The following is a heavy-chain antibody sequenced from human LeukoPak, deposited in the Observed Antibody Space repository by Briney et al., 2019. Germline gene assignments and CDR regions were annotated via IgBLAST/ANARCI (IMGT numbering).Heavy chain of an antibody. Sequence: SETLSLTCSVSGGSLSGRSYYWGWIRQPPGKGLEWIGSFYYTGITYFNPSLKGRVTVSVDTSRKHFSLKLTSVTAADTAVYYCARGPVVVVAATHYFDSWGQGTLVTVSS. CDR1: GGSLSGRSYY. V-gene: IGHV4-39*07. D-gene: IGHD2-15*01. J-gene: IGHJ4*02. CDR3: ARGPVVVVAATHYFDS. CDR2: FYYTGIT.